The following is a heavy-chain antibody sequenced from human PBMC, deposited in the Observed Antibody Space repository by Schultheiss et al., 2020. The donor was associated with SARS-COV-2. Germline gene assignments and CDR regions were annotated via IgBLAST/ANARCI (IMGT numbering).Heavy chain of an antibody. D-gene: IGHD5-12*01. CDR2: IYHSGST. Sequence: SETLSLTCAVSGYSISSGYYWGWIRQPPGKGLEWIGSIYHSGSTYYNPSLKSRVTISVDRSKNQFSLKLSSVTAADTAVYYCATGAYSGYAKIDYWGQGTLVTVSS. CDR3: ATGAYSGYAKIDY. CDR1: GYSISSGYY. J-gene: IGHJ4*02. V-gene: IGHV4-38-2*01.